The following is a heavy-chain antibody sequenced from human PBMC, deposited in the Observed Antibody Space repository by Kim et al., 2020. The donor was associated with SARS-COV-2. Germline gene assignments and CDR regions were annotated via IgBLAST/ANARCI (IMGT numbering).Heavy chain of an antibody. Sequence: GGSLRLSCAASGFTFSSYSMNWVRQAPGKGLEWVSYISSSSSTIYYADSVKGRFTISRDNAKNSLYLQMNSLRDEDTAVYYCARGPSFDCSGGSCYPALFDYWGQGTLVTVSS. D-gene: IGHD2-15*01. CDR1: GFTFSSYS. V-gene: IGHV3-48*02. J-gene: IGHJ4*02. CDR2: ISSSSSTI. CDR3: ARGPSFDCSGGSCYPALFDY.